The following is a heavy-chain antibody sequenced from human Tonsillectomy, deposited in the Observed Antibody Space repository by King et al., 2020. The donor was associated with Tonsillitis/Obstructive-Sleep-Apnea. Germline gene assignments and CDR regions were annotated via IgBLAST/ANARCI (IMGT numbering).Heavy chain of an antibody. V-gene: IGHV4-34*01. CDR1: GGSFSVYY. Sequence: VQLQQWGAGLLKPSETLSLTCAVYGGSFSVYYWNWTRQPPGKWLEWIGDINNSGSTNPNPSLTSLITMSVDTSQNQLSLKLSSVTAADTAVYYCARGHYYNYYMDVWDKGTTVTVSS. J-gene: IGHJ6*03. CDR3: ARGHYYNYYMDV. CDR2: INNSGST.